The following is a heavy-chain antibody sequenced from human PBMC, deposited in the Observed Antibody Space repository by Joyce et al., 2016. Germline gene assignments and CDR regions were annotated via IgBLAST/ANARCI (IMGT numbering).Heavy chain of an antibody. D-gene: IGHD2-15*01. Sequence: QLQLQESGPGLVKPSETLSLSCTVSGGSISSSTYYWGWIRQPPRKGLEWIGSVYDRGSTYYNRSLKSRVTISVDTSKNQFSLKLTAVTAADTAMYYCARSFFYCSGGSCFSGEWFDPWGQGTLVTVSS. J-gene: IGHJ5*02. V-gene: IGHV4-39*07. CDR2: VYDRGST. CDR1: GGSISSSTYY. CDR3: ARSFFYCSGGSCFSGEWFDP.